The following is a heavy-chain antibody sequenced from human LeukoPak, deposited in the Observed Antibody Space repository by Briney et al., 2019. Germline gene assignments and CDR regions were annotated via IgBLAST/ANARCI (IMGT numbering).Heavy chain of an antibody. CDR1: GFTFSSYA. Sequence: GGSLRLSCAASGFTFSSYAMNWVRQAPGKGLEWVSSISSSSSYIYYADSVKGRFTISRDNAKNSLYLQMNSLRAEDTAVYYCARTISGSYFFDYWGQGTLVTVSS. V-gene: IGHV3-21*01. J-gene: IGHJ4*02. CDR3: ARTISGSYFFDY. D-gene: IGHD1-26*01. CDR2: ISSSSSYI.